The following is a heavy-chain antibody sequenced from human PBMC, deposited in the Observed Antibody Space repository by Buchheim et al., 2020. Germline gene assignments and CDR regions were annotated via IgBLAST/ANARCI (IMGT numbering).Heavy chain of an antibody. Sequence: QVQLVESGGGVVQPGRSLRLSCAASGFTFSSYGMHWVRQAPGKGLEWVAVISYDGSNKYYADSVKGRFTISRDNSKNTLYLQMNSLRAEDTAVYYCARGGYSYGPWRDYFDYWGQGTL. D-gene: IGHD5-18*01. J-gene: IGHJ4*02. CDR2: ISYDGSNK. CDR1: GFTFSSYG. V-gene: IGHV3-30*03. CDR3: ARGGYSYGPWRDYFDY.